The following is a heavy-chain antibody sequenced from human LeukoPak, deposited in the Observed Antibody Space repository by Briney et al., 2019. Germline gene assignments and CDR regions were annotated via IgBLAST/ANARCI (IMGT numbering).Heavy chain of an antibody. J-gene: IGHJ4*02. Sequence: AGGSLRLSCAASGFSFGTYRMSWVRQAPGKGLEWVGRIKSKTDGGTTDYAAPVKGRFTISRDDSKNTLYLQMNSLKTEDTAVYYCSKGMATIDYWGQGTLVTVSS. CDR1: GFSFGTYR. V-gene: IGHV3-15*01. CDR2: IKSKTDGGTT. CDR3: SKGMATIDY. D-gene: IGHD5-24*01.